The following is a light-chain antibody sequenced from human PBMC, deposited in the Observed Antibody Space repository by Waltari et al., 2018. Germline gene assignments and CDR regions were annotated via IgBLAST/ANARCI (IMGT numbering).Light chain of an antibody. V-gene: IGKV3-20*01. J-gene: IGKJ1*01. Sequence: EHVLTQSPGTLSLSPGERATLSCRASQSLSGTLAWYQQKPGQAPRLLIYEVSSRASGIPDRFSGSGSRTDFSLTISRLEPEDFAVYYCQKYGTLPATFGQGTKVEFK. CDR1: QSLSGT. CDR2: EVS. CDR3: QKYGTLPAT.